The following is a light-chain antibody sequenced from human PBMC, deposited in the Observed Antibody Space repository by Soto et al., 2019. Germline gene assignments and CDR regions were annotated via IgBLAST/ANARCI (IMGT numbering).Light chain of an antibody. CDR1: QSVSSSY. CDR3: QQYGSSPS. V-gene: IGKV3-20*01. Sequence: EIVLTQSPGTLSLSPGERATLSCRASQSVSSSYLAWYRQRPAQAPRLLIYGASIRATGIPDRFSGSGSGTDFTLSISRLEPEDFAVFYWQQYGSSPSFGPGTKVDIK. CDR2: GAS. J-gene: IGKJ3*01.